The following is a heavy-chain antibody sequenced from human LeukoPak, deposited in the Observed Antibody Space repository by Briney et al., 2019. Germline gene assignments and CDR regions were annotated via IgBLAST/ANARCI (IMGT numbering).Heavy chain of an antibody. D-gene: IGHD4-23*01. CDR2: IYYSGST. CDR1: GGSISSYY. Sequence: PSETLSLTCTVSGGSISSYYWSWLRQPPGKGLEWIGYIYYSGSTNYNPSLKSRVTISVDTSKNQFSLKLSSVTAADTAVYYCAREGTTVVTPSHAFDIWGQGTMVTVSS. J-gene: IGHJ3*02. CDR3: AREGTTVVTPSHAFDI. V-gene: IGHV4-59*01.